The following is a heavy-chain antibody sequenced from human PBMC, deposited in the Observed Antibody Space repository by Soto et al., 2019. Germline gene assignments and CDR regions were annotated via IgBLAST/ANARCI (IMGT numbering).Heavy chain of an antibody. CDR3: AESSSYYDFWSGYAAYYYYGMDV. V-gene: IGHV1-58*01. CDR2: IVVGSGNT. D-gene: IGHD3-3*01. Sequence: SVKVSCKAYRLTFNSSAWQLVRQARGQRLESVGWIVVGSGNTNYAQKFQERVTITRDMSTSTAYMELSSLRSEDTAVYYCAESSSYYDFWSGYAAYYYYGMDVWGQGTTVTVS. CDR1: RLTFNSSA. J-gene: IGHJ6*02.